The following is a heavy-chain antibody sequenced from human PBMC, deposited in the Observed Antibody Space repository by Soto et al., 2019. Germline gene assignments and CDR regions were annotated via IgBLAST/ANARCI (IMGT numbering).Heavy chain of an antibody. J-gene: IGHJ3*02. CDR2: ISGSGGST. D-gene: IGHD3-22*01. CDR1: GFTFSSYA. V-gene: IGHV3-23*01. CDR3: AKELSPFTRDSSGYYGAFDI. Sequence: GGSLRLSCAASGFTFSSYAMSWVRQAPGKGLEWVSAISGSGGSTYYADSVKGRFTISRDNSKNTLYLQMNSLRAEDTAVYYCAKELSPFTRDSSGYYGAFDIWGQGTMVTVSS.